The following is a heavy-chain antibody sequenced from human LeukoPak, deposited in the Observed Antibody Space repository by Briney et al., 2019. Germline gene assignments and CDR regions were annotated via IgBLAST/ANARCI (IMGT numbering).Heavy chain of an antibody. Sequence: SETLSLTCTVSGGSISSSSYYWGWIRQLPGKGLEWIGSIYYSGSTYYNPSLKSRVTISVDTSKNQFSLKLSSVTAADTAVYYCARGPGDLDYWGQGTLVTVSS. D-gene: IGHD1-1*01. J-gene: IGHJ4*02. CDR3: ARGPGDLDY. CDR2: IYYSGST. V-gene: IGHV4-39*07. CDR1: GGSISSSSYY.